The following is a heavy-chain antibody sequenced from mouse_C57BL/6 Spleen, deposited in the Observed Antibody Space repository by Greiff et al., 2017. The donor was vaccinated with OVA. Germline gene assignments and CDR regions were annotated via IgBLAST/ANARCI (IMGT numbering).Heavy chain of an antibody. CDR1: GFTFSSYG. D-gene: IGHD4-1*01. CDR2: ISSGGSYT. Sequence: EVMLVESGGDLVKPGGSLKLSCAASGFTFSSYGMSWVRQTPDKRLEWVATISSGGSYTYYPDSVKGRFTISRDNAKNTLYLQMSSLKSEDTAMYYCARRRELTVNAMDYWGQGTSVTVSS. J-gene: IGHJ4*01. V-gene: IGHV5-6*02. CDR3: ARRRELTVNAMDY.